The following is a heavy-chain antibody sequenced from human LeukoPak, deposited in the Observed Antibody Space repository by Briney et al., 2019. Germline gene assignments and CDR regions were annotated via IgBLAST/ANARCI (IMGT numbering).Heavy chain of an antibody. CDR2: MNPSGST. J-gene: IGHJ6*03. Sequence: SETLSLTCAVYGGSFSGYYWTWLRHTPEKGLEWIGEMNPSGSTNYNPSLKSRVTISVDTSKNQFSLNLSSVTAADTAVYYCARGRHDITMIVVIMTAVSYYLDVWGKGTTVTVS. D-gene: IGHD3-22*01. CDR3: ARGRHDITMIVVIMTAVSYYLDV. V-gene: IGHV4-34*01. CDR1: GGSFSGYY.